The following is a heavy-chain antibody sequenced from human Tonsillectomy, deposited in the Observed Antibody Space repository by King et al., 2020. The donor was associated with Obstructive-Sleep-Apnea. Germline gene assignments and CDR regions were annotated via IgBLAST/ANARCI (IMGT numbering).Heavy chain of an antibody. CDR2: IYYSGST. J-gene: IGHJ4*02. CDR3: ARAPFLYYSDSSACYFDY. Sequence: QLQESGPGLVKPSQTLSLTCTVSGGSISSGGYYWSWIRQRPGRGLEWIGYIYYSGSTYYNPSLKSRLTISIDTSKNHFSLNLSSVTAADTAVYYCARAPFLYYSDSSACYFDYWGQGTLVTVSS. D-gene: IGHD3-22*01. V-gene: IGHV4-31*03. CDR1: GGSISSGGYY.